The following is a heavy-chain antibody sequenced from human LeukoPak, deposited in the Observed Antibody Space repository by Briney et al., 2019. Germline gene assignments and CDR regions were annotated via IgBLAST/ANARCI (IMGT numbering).Heavy chain of an antibody. CDR3: AKAVEMATINYFDY. CDR1: GFTFSSYG. CDR2: ISYDGSNK. Sequence: PGRSLRLSCAASGFTFSSYGMHWVRQAPGKGLEWVAVISYDGSNKYYADSVKGRFTISRDNSKNTLYLQMNSLRAEDTAVYYCAKAVEMATINYFDYWGQGTLVTVSS. V-gene: IGHV3-30*18. D-gene: IGHD5-24*01. J-gene: IGHJ4*02.